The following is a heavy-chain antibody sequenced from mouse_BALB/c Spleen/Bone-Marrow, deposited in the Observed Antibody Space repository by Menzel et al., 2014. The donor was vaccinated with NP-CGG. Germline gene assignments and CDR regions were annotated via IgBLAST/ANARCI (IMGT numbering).Heavy chain of an antibody. CDR1: GISITAGNYR. CDR2: IYYSGTI. V-gene: IGHV3-5*02. D-gene: IGHD2-14*01. J-gene: IGHJ2*01. Sequence: DVKLVESGPGLVKPSQTVSLTCTVTGISITAGNYRWSWIRQFPGNKLEWIGYIYYSGTITYNPSLTSRTTITRDTSKNQFFLEMNPLTAEDTATYYCARDYRYFDYWGQGTTLTVSS. CDR3: ARDYRYFDY.